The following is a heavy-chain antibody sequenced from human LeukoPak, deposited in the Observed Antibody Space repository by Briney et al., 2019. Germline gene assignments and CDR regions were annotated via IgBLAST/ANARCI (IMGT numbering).Heavy chain of an antibody. D-gene: IGHD3-9*01. CDR2: ISSSSSYI. Sequence: PGGSLGLSCAASGFTFSSYSMNWVRQAPGKGLEWVSSISSSSSYIYYADSVKGRFTISRDNAKNSLYLQMNSLRAEDTAVYYCARDGGNYDILTGYVDAFDIWGQGTMVTVSS. V-gene: IGHV3-21*01. CDR3: ARDGGNYDILTGYVDAFDI. J-gene: IGHJ3*02. CDR1: GFTFSSYS.